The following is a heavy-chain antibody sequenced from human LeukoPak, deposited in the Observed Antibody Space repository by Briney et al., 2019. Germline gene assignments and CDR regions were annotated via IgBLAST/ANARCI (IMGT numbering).Heavy chain of an antibody. J-gene: IGHJ3*02. CDR1: GGSICSYY. Sequence: SETLSLTCTVSGGSICSYYWSWIRQPAGKGLEWIGRIYTSGSTNYNPSLKSRVTISVDTSKNQFSLKLSSVTAADTAVYYCARDRHYYDSSGYYSRFGDAFDIWGQGTMVTVSS. CDR3: ARDRHYYDSSGYYSRFGDAFDI. V-gene: IGHV4-4*07. D-gene: IGHD3-22*01. CDR2: IYTSGST.